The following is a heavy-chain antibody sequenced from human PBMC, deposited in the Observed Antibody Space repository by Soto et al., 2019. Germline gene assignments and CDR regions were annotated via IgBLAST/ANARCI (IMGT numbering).Heavy chain of an antibody. CDR1: GYSFTSYW. Sequence: GESLKISCKGSGYSFTSYWICWVRQMPGKGLEWMGIIYPGDSDTRYSPSFQGQVTISADKSISTAYLQWSSLKASDTAMYYCARHRGRRYFDWLPDYWGQGTLVTVSS. CDR2: IYPGDSDT. V-gene: IGHV5-51*01. J-gene: IGHJ4*02. D-gene: IGHD3-9*01. CDR3: ARHRGRRYFDWLPDY.